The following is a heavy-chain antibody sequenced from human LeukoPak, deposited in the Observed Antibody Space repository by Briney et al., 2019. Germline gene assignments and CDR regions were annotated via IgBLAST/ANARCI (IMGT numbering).Heavy chain of an antibody. J-gene: IGHJ4*02. V-gene: IGHV3-21*01. CDR2: ISSSSRYI. D-gene: IGHD3-9*01. CDR1: GFTFSNYS. CDR3: ARVCGRYFDWLSSFDY. Sequence: GGSLRLSCAASGFTFSNYSMNWVRQAPGKGLEWVSSISSSSRYIYYADSVKGRFTISRDNAKNSLYLQMNGLRAEDTAVYYCARVCGRYFDWLSSFDYWGQGTLVTVSS.